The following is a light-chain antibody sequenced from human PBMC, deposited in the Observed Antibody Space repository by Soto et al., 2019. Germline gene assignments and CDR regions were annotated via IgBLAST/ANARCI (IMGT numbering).Light chain of an antibody. J-gene: IGKJ1*01. CDR1: QSIGGNF. Sequence: EIVLTQSPGTLSLSPGEGATLSCRASQSIGGNFLAWYQQRRGQAPRLLIHGASYRATGIPDRFSGSGSGTDFTLTISRLEPEDFAVYYCQQYDSSPRTFGQGTKVDIK. V-gene: IGKV3-20*01. CDR2: GAS. CDR3: QQYDSSPRT.